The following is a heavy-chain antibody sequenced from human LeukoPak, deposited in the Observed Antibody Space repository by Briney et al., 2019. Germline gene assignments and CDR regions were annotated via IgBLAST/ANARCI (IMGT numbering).Heavy chain of an antibody. CDR1: GFAFSGYA. J-gene: IGHJ4*02. CDR3: AKVHYTASFPGSFPGRNYFDS. Sequence: GGSLRLSCTVSGFAFSGYALSWVRQAPGKGPEWVSSIGARGDVTYSADSVKGRFTISRDNSKRTLFLQMNSLRAEDTAVYYCAKVHYTASFPGSFPGRNYFDSWGQGSLVTVSS. CDR2: IGARGDVT. V-gene: IGHV3-23*01. D-gene: IGHD1-26*01.